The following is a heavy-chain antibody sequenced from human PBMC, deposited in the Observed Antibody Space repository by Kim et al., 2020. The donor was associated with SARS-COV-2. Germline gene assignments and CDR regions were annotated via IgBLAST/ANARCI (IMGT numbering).Heavy chain of an antibody. J-gene: IGHJ3*02. V-gene: IGHV4-31*02. CDR3: ARATFYDFWSGNAFDI. D-gene: IGHD3-3*01. Sequence: LKSRVTISVDASKNQFSLKLSSVTAADTAVYYCARATFYDFWSGNAFDIWGQGTMVTVSS.